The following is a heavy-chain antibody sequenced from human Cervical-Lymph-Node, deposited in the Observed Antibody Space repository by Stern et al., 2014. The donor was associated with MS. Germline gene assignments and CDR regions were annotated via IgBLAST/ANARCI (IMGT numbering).Heavy chain of an antibody. CDR3: ARKSLSMDHYFDS. D-gene: IGHD2-2*03. CDR1: GASISSYY. J-gene: IGHJ4*02. CDR2: IYYTGTT. Sequence: QVQLQESGPGLVKPSETLSLPCTVSGASISSYYWNWIRQPPGKGLEWIGYIYYTGTTNYNPSLKGRVAISLDTSKNQFSLILRSVSAADTAVYYCARKSLSMDHYFDSWGQGTLVTVSS. V-gene: IGHV4-59*01.